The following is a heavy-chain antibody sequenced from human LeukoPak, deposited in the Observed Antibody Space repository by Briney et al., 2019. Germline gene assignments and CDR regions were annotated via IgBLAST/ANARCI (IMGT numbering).Heavy chain of an antibody. CDR2: ISGSGGST. CDR3: ARARFGTAGADY. CDR1: GFTFSSYA. V-gene: IGHV3-23*01. J-gene: IGHJ4*02. D-gene: IGHD1-1*01. Sequence: GGCLRLSCAASGFTFSSYAMSWVRQAPGKGLEWVSAISGSGGSTYYADSVKGRFTISRDNAKNSLYLQMNSLRAEDTAVYYCARARFGTAGADYWGQGTLVTVSS.